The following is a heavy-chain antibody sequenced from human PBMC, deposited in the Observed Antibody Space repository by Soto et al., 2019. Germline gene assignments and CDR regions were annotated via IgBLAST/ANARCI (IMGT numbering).Heavy chain of an antibody. J-gene: IGHJ4*02. D-gene: IGHD5-18*01. Sequence: AAHRLSCEACGLHFSRYRMNWVRPAPGKGLEWVSYISSSSSTIYYADSVKGRFTISRDNAKNSLYLQMNSLRAEDTAVYYCARDYSSYGPFDYWGQGTLVTVSS. V-gene: IGHV3-48*01. CDR2: ISSSSSTI. CDR3: ARDYSSYGPFDY. CDR1: GLHFSRYR.